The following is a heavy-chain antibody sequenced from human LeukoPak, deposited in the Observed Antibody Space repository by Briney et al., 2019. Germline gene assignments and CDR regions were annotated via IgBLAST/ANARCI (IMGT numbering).Heavy chain of an antibody. CDR1: GGSISSYY. CDR3: ARGRGYSGSWYPYYYGMDV. CDR2: IYTSGST. D-gene: IGHD6-13*01. V-gene: IGHV4-4*07. Sequence: SETLSLTCTVSGGSISSYYWSWIRQPAGKGLEWIGRIYTSGSTNYSPSLKSRVTMSVDTSKNQFSLKLSSVTAADTAVYYCARGRGYSGSWYPYYYGMDVWGQGTTVTVSS. J-gene: IGHJ6*02.